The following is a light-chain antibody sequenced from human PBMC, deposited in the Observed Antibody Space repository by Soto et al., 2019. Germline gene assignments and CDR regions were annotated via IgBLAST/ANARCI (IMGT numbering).Light chain of an antibody. CDR1: QSISNN. Sequence: IVLSQSPATLSLYPGERATLSCRAIQSISNNLAWYQQKPGQPPRLLIYDASYRATDIPARFSGSGSGTEFTLTIISLQSEDFVVYYCQQYGSSRITFGQGTRLEIK. V-gene: IGKV3D-15*01. CDR2: DAS. CDR3: QQYGSSRIT. J-gene: IGKJ5*01.